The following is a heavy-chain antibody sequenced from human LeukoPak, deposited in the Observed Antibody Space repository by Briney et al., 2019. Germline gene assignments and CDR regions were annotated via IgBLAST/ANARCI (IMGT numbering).Heavy chain of an antibody. CDR3: ATGGSGSYVPDY. V-gene: IGHV1-24*01. CDR1: GYTLTELS. D-gene: IGHD1-26*01. CDR2: FDPEDGET. J-gene: IGHJ4*02. Sequence: ASVKVSCKVSGYTLTELSMHWVRQAPGKGLEWMGGFDPEDGETIYAQKFQGRVTMTEDTSTDTAYMELSSLRSEDTAVYYCATGGSGSYVPDYWGQGTLVTVSS.